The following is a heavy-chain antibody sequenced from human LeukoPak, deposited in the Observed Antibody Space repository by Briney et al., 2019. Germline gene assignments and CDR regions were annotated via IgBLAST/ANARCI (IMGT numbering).Heavy chain of an antibody. CDR1: GGTFSSYA. V-gene: IGHV1-69*13. Sequence: GASVTVSFTAPGGTFSSYAISWVRQAPGQGLEWMGGIIPIFGTANYAQKFQGRVTITADESTSTAYMELSSLRSEDTAVYYCASQAAYDSSGYYGNWYFDLWGRGTLVTVSS. J-gene: IGHJ2*01. CDR2: IIPIFGTA. CDR3: ASQAAYDSSGYYGNWYFDL. D-gene: IGHD3-22*01.